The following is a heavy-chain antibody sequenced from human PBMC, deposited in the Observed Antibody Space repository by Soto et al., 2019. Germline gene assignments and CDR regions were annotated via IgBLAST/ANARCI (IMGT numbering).Heavy chain of an antibody. V-gene: IGHV1-18*01. CDR2: ISAYNGNT. CDR3: ARDLPDRDGYSSFDY. Sequence: GASVKVSCKASGYTFTSYGISWVRQAPGQGLEWMGWISAYNGNTNYAQKLQGRVTMTTDTSTSTAYMELRSLRSDDTAVYYCARDLPDRDGYSSFDYWGQGTLVTVSS. D-gene: IGHD5-18*01. J-gene: IGHJ4*02. CDR1: GYTFTSYG.